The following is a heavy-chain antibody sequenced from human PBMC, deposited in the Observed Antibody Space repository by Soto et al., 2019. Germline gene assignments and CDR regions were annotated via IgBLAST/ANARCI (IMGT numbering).Heavy chain of an antibody. J-gene: IGHJ4*02. CDR3: ARSQRGRTAFTFDY. CDR1: GGYISGGYYS. D-gene: IGHD3-16*01. Sequence: SETLSLTCAVSGGYISGGYYSWSWIRQPPGKGLEWIGFIYNSGSTYYNSYLKSRLSLSVDMSKNQFSLKLASVTAADTAVYFCARSQRGRTAFTFDYWGQGALVTVSS. V-gene: IGHV4-30-2*02. CDR2: IYNSGST.